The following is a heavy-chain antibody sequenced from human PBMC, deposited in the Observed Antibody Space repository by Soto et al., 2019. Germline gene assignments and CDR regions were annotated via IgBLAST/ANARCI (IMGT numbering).Heavy chain of an antibody. J-gene: IGHJ5*02. V-gene: IGHV3-7*01. CDR3: ARDLSLGPQNWFDP. CDR2: IKQDGSEK. CDR1: GFTFSSYW. Sequence: GGSLRLSCAASGFTFSSYWMSWVRQAPGKGLEWVANIKQDGSEKYYVDSVKGRFTISRDNAKNSLYLQMNSLRAEDTAVYYCARDLSLGPQNWFDPWGQGTLVTVSS.